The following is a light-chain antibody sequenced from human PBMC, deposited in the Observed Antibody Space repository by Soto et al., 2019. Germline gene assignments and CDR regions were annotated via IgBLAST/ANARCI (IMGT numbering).Light chain of an antibody. CDR2: DAS. V-gene: IGKV3-11*01. CDR1: RSVSYY. J-gene: IGKJ4*01. Sequence: EIVLTQSPGTLSLSPGERATLSCRASRSVSYYLAWYQQKPGQAPRLLIYDASNRATGIPARFSGSGSGTDFTLTISSLEPEDFAVYYCQQRSNWPRTFGGGTKVDIK. CDR3: QQRSNWPRT.